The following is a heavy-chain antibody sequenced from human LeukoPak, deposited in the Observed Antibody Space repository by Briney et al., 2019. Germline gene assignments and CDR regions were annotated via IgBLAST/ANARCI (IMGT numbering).Heavy chain of an antibody. D-gene: IGHD2-8*01. J-gene: IGHJ3*02. V-gene: IGHV3-23*01. CDR3: ASRYCTNGVCYVWFPNDAFDI. CDR1: GFTFSSYA. CDR2: ISGSGGCT. Sequence: GGSLRLSCAASGFTFSSYAMSWVRQAPGKGLEWVSAISGSGGCTYYADSVKGRFTISRDNSKNTLYLQMNSLRAEDTAVYYCASRYCTNGVCYVWFPNDAFDIWGQGTMVTVSS.